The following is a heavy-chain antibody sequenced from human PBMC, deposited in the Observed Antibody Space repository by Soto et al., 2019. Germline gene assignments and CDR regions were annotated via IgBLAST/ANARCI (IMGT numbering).Heavy chain of an antibody. CDR1: GGTFSSYA. CDR2: IIPIFGTA. V-gene: IGHV1-69*13. J-gene: IGHJ4*02. D-gene: IGHD3-3*01. CDR3: ALDFWSGYYREPDC. Sequence: SVKVSCKASGGTFSSYAISWARQAPGQGLEWMGGIIPIFGTANYAQKFQGRVTITADESTGTAYMELSSLRSEDTAVYYCALDFWSGYYREPDCWGQGNLVAVSS.